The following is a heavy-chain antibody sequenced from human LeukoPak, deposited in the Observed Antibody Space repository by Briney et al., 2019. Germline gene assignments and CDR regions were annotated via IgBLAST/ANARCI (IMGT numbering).Heavy chain of an antibody. Sequence: SETLSLTCTVSGGSISTYYWSWIRQPAGKGLEWIGRIYTSGSTNYNPSLKSRVTMSVDTSKNQFSLKLSSVTAADTAVYYCARVKCSSTSCYLDYWGQGTLLTVSS. CDR2: IYTSGST. D-gene: IGHD2-2*01. J-gene: IGHJ4*02. CDR1: GGSISTYY. CDR3: ARVKCSSTSCYLDY. V-gene: IGHV4-4*07.